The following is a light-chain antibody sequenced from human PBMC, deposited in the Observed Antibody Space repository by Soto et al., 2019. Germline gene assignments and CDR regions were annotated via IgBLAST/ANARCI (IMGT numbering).Light chain of an antibody. Sequence: DIQMTQSPSTLSASVGDRIIITCRASQSINTWLAWYQQKPGEAPKLLIYDGSTLARGVPSRLSGSGSETEFPLTISRLQPDDFATFYCQQYQTYSRTFGQGAKVEV. CDR2: DGS. CDR3: QQYQTYSRT. CDR1: QSINTW. V-gene: IGKV1-5*03. J-gene: IGKJ1*01.